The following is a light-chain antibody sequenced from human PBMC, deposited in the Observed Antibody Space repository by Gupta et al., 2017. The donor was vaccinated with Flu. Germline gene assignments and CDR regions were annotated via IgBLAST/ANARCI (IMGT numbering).Light chain of an antibody. Sequence: DIQMTQSPSSLSASVGDRVTITCRASESISYYLNWYQQVPGKAPKLLIYGASILQTGVPQRFIGSGYGTDFALTISGRQPEDFALYYCQQTDLTPQFTFGHGTIVDIK. V-gene: IGKV1-39*01. CDR2: GAS. CDR1: ESISYY. J-gene: IGKJ3*01. CDR3: QQTDLTPQFT.